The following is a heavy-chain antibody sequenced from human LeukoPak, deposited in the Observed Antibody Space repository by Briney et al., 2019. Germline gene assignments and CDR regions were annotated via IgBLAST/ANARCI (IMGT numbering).Heavy chain of an antibody. V-gene: IGHV3-11*01. D-gene: IGHD3-10*01. J-gene: IGHJ4*02. CDR3: ARAVRGGNFDY. Sequence: GGSLRLSCAASGFSFSDYYMTWIRQAPGKGLEWVSYISSGGITIYNADSVKGRFTISRDNAKNVLYLQMNSLRAEDTAVYYCARAVRGGNFDYWGQGTLVTVSS. CDR2: ISSGGITI. CDR1: GFSFSDYY.